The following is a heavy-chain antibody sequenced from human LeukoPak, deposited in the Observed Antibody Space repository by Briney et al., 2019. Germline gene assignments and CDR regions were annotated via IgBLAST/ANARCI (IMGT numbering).Heavy chain of an antibody. Sequence: ASVKVSCKASGYTFTGYYMHWVRQAPGQGLEWMGWINPNSGGTNFAQKFQGRVTMTRDTSISTAYMELSRLRSDDTAVYYCAREGGYSGYDRRHNWFDPWGQGTLVTVSS. CDR1: GYTFTGYY. J-gene: IGHJ5*02. V-gene: IGHV1-2*02. CDR3: AREGGYSGYDRRHNWFDP. CDR2: INPNSGGT. D-gene: IGHD5-12*01.